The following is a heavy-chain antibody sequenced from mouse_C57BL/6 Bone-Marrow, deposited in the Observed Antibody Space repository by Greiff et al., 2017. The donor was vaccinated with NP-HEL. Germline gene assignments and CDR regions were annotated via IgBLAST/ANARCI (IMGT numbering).Heavy chain of an antibody. J-gene: IGHJ3*01. CDR2: IYPGSGST. CDR3: ARWGDYDWFAY. Sequence: VQLQQPGAELVKPGASVKMSCKASGYTFTSYWITWVKQRPGQGLEWIGDIYPGSGSTNYNKKFKSKATLTVDTSASTAYMQLSSLTSEDSAVYYCARWGDYDWFAYWGKGTLVTVSA. V-gene: IGHV1-55*01. CDR1: GYTFTSYW. D-gene: IGHD2-4*01.